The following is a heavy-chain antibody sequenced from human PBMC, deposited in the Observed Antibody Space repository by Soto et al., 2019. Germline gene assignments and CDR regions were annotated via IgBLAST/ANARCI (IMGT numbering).Heavy chain of an antibody. CDR3: ARDIVSVGARANDAFDV. D-gene: IGHD1-26*01. CDR1: GFTFSDTL. CDR2: INPANGNT. Sequence: QVQLVQSGAELKKPGASVNISCQASGFTFSDTLITWVRQGPGQRLEWMGWINPANGNTRYSESFQGRVTISSLSSASTAYVALSDLTSDDTAVYYCARDIVSVGARANDAFDVWGQGTVITVSS. V-gene: IGHV1-3*01. J-gene: IGHJ3*01.